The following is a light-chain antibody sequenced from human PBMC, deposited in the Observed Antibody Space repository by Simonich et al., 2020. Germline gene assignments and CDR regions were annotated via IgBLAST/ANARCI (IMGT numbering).Light chain of an antibody. CDR1: SSDYGGYNY. CDR2: DVS. CDR3: SSYTSSSTWV. Sequence: QSALTQPASGSGSPGQSITISCTGTSSDYGGYNYVSWYQQHPGKAPKLMIYDVSKRPSGVSNRFSGSKSGNTASLTISGLQAEDEADYYCSSYTSSSTWVFGGGTKLTVL. V-gene: IGLV2-14*01. J-gene: IGLJ3*02.